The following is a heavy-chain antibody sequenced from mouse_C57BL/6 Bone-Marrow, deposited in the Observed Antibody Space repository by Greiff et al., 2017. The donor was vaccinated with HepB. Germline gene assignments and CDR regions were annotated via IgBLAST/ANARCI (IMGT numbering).Heavy chain of an antibody. D-gene: IGHD2-4*01. CDR3: ARSSMIKNFDY. V-gene: IGHV1-4*01. CDR2: INPSSGYT. CDR1: GYTFTSYT. Sequence: QVQLQQSGAELARPGASVKMSCKASGYTFTSYTMHWVKQRPGQGLEWFGYINPSSGYTKYNQKFKDKATLTADKSSSTAYMQLSSLTSEDSAVYYCARSSMIKNFDYWGQGTTLTVSS. J-gene: IGHJ2*01.